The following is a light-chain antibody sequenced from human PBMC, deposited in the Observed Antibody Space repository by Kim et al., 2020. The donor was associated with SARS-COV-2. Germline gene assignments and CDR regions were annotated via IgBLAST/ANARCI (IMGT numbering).Light chain of an antibody. CDR1: NIGSKR. CDR2: YDS. Sequence: APGKTARITCGGNNIGSKRVHWYQQKPGQAPVLVIYYDSDRPSGIPERFSGSNSGNTATLTISRVEAGDEADYYCQVWDSGSDHRVFGGGTKLTVL. J-gene: IGLJ3*02. CDR3: QVWDSGSDHRV. V-gene: IGLV3-21*04.